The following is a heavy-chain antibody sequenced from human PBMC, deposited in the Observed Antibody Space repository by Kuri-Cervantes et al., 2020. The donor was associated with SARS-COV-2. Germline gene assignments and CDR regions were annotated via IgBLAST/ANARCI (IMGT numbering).Heavy chain of an antibody. V-gene: IGHV2-5*01. CDR3: ARDIAAAGTGYFDY. J-gene: IGHJ4*02. CDR2: IYWNDDK. D-gene: IGHD6-13*01. CDR1: GFSLSTRGVG. Sequence: SGPTLVKPTQTLTLTCTFSGFSLSTRGVGVGWIRQPPGKALEWLALIYWNDDKRYSPSLRSRLTITKDTSKNQVVLTMTNMDPVDTATYYCARDIAAAGTGYFDYWGQGTLVTVSS.